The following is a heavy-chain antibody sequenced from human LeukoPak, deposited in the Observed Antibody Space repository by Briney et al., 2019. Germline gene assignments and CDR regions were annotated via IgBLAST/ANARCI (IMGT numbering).Heavy chain of an antibody. J-gene: IGHJ3*02. CDR1: GYRLNQIS. CDR2: FESEDGEP. Sequence: ASVKVSCKVSGYRLNQISVHWVRQAPGKGLEWMGSFESEDGEPVYAQKFQGRITMTEDTSTDTAYMELSSLRSEDTAVYYCTSGKEVTLDGFDIWGQGTMVTVSS. CDR3: TSGKEVTLDGFDI. V-gene: IGHV1-24*01. D-gene: IGHD4-23*01.